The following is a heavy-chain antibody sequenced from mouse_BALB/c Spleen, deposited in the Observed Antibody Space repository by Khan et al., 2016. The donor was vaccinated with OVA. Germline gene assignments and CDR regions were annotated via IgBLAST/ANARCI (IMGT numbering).Heavy chain of an antibody. CDR1: GFSLITYG. V-gene: IGHV2-2*01. CDR2: IWSDGST. D-gene: IGHD2-12*01. Sequence: QVQLQQSGPGLVQPSQSLSITCTVSGFSLITYGVHWVRQSPGKGLEWLGVIWSDGSTDYNAAFISRLSITKDNSKSQVFFKMNSLQADDTAICYCARNSYRYDFTYWGRGTLVTVSA. CDR3: ARNSYRYDFTY. J-gene: IGHJ3*01.